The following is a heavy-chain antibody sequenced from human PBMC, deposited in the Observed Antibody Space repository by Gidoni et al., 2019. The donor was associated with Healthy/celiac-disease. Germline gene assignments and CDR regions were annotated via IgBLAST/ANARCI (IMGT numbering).Heavy chain of an antibody. CDR1: GFTFSSYS. CDR3: ARGGKGLNDIVVVPAAIFLYYYGMDV. D-gene: IGHD2-2*02. J-gene: IGHJ6*02. Sequence: EVQLVESGGGLVKPGWSLRLSCSASGFTFSSYSMNWVRQAQGKGLEWVSSISSSSSYIYYADSVKGRFTISRDNAKNSLYLQMNSLRAEDTAVYYCARGGKGLNDIVVVPAAIFLYYYGMDVWGQGTTVTVSS. V-gene: IGHV3-21*01. CDR2: ISSSSSYI.